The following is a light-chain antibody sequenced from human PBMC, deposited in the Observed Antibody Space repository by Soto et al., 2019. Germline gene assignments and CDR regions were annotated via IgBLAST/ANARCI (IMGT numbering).Light chain of an antibody. V-gene: IGLV1-44*01. CDR2: SND. CDR1: KSNIGDNP. CDR3: ATWDDSLNGWV. Sequence: QSVLTQPPSASGTPGQRVIISCSGSKSNIGDNPVNWFQQFPGTAPKLLIFSNDVRPSGVPERFSGSKSGASASLAISGLQSDDEADYSCATWDDSLNGWVFGGGTKLTVL. J-gene: IGLJ3*02.